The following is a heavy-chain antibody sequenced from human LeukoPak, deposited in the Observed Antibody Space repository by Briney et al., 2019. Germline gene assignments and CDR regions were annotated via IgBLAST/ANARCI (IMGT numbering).Heavy chain of an antibody. V-gene: IGHV3-30*01. CDR2: ISFGGTYE. Sequence: GGSLRPSCAASGFTFSNYAMHWVRPAPGKGLEWVSIISFGGTYEYYADTVKGRFTIARDNSKNSLYLQLNSLRAEDTAVYYCARDSTYYYDSGSSGPHYFDNWGQGTLVTVPS. D-gene: IGHD3-10*01. CDR3: ARDSTYYYDSGSSGPHYFDN. J-gene: IGHJ4*02. CDR1: GFTFSNYA.